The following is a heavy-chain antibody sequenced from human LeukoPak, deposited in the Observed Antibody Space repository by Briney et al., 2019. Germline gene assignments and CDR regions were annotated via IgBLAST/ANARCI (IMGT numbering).Heavy chain of an antibody. Sequence: GSLRLSCAASGFTFSSDYMSWVRQTPGKGLEWVAKINPDGSGIAYGDSVKGRFSISRDNAKNSLYLQMNSLRADDTAIYYCARDPAYGALDYWGQGILVTVSS. J-gene: IGHJ4*02. CDR3: ARDPAYGALDY. D-gene: IGHD4-17*01. V-gene: IGHV3-7*01. CDR2: INPDGSGI. CDR1: GFTFSSDY.